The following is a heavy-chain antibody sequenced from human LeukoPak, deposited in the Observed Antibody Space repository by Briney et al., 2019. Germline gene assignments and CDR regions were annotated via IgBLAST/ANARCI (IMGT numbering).Heavy chain of an antibody. CDR2: MSNSGST. V-gene: IGHV4-59*01. Sequence: SETLSLTCTVSGGSISSYSWSWIRQPPGKGLEWIGYMSNSGSTNCNPSLKSRVTISVDTSKNQFSLKLSSVIAADTAVYYCARGSIVVVTNYWYFDLWGRGTLVTVSS. CDR3: ARGSIVVVTNYWYFDL. CDR1: GGSISSYS. J-gene: IGHJ2*01. D-gene: IGHD2-21*02.